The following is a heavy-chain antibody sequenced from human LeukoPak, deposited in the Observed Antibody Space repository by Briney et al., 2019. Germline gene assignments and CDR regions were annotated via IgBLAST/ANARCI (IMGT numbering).Heavy chain of an antibody. J-gene: IGHJ4*02. CDR3: AKDGRSNRYCSSTSCYAGVFYFDY. V-gene: IGHV3-23*01. CDR2: FSGTSDRI. Sequence: GGSLRLSCAASGFTFSSSVMSWVRQAPGKGLEWVSTFSGTSDRIYYADSVKGRFTISRDNSKNTLYLQMNSLRAEDTAVYYCAKDGRSNRYCSSTSCYAGVFYFDYWGQGTLVTVSS. CDR1: GFTFSSSV. D-gene: IGHD2-2*01.